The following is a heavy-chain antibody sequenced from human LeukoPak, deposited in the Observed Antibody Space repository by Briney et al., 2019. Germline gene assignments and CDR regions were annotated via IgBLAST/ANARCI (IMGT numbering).Heavy chain of an antibody. CDR2: ISSSSSYI. V-gene: IGHV3-21*04. CDR3: ARWATEEFDY. J-gene: IGHJ4*02. Sequence: GGSVSLSCAASGFTFSSYSMNWVRQAPGKGLEWVSSISSSSSYIYYADSVKGRFTISRDNAKNSLYLQMNSLRAEDTAVYCCARWATEEFDYWGPGTLVTVSS. CDR1: GFTFSSYS. D-gene: IGHD5-12*01.